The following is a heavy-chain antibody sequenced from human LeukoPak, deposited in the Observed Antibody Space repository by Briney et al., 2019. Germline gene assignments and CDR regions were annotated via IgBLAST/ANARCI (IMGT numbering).Heavy chain of an antibody. CDR1: GFSVSSNY. J-gene: IGHJ3*02. Sequence: PGGSLRLSCAASGFSVSSNYMTWVRQAPGKGLEWVSVIYGGGGTYYADSVKGRFTISRDNSKNTVDLQMNSLRAEDTAVFYCARGHPGGHDAYDIWGQGTMVTVSS. V-gene: IGHV3-53*01. D-gene: IGHD2-15*01. CDR3: ARGHPGGHDAYDI. CDR2: IYGGGGT.